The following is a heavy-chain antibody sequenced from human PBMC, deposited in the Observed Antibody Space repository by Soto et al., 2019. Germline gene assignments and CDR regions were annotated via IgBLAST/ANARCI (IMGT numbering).Heavy chain of an antibody. D-gene: IGHD3-3*01. Sequence: PGGSLRLSCAASGFTFSSYGMHWVHQAPGKGLEWVAVIWYDGSNKYYADSVKGRFTISRDNSKNTLYLQMNSLRAEDTAVYYCARDGRRTIFGRGYYYGMDVWGQGTTATVSS. V-gene: IGHV3-33*01. CDR3: ARDGRRTIFGRGYYYGMDV. J-gene: IGHJ6*02. CDR1: GFTFSSYG. CDR2: IWYDGSNK.